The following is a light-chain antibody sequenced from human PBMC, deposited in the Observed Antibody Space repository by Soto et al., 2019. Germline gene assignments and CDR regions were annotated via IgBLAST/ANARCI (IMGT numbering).Light chain of an antibody. CDR3: QQYHNWVT. J-gene: IGKJ4*01. V-gene: IGKV3-20*01. Sequence: EVVLTQSPGTLALSRGERATLSCRASQSVSSSYLAWYQQKPGQAPRLLIYGASSRATGIPDRFSGSGSGTEFTLTISSLQSEDFAVYFCQQYHNWVTFGGGTKVDIK. CDR1: QSVSSSY. CDR2: GAS.